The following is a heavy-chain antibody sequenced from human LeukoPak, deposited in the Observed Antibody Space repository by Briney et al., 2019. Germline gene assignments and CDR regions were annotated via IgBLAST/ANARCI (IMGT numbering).Heavy chain of an antibody. CDR2: IKQDGSEK. CDR3: AKEPQLLWFQTPSLYYYYGMDV. CDR1: GFTFSSYW. V-gene: IGHV3-7*01. D-gene: IGHD3-10*01. J-gene: IGHJ6*02. Sequence: GGSLRLSCAASGFTFSSYWMSWVRQAPGKGLEWVANIKQDGSEKYYVDSVKGRFTISRDNSKNTLYLQMNSLRAEDTAVYYCAKEPQLLWFQTPSLYYYYGMDVWGQGTTVTVSS.